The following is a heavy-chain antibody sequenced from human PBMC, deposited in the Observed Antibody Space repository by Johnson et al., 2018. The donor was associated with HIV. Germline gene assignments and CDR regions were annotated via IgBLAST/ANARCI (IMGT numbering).Heavy chain of an antibody. V-gene: IGHV3-73*01. Sequence: VQLVESGGGLVQPGGSLKLSCAASGFTFSGSAMHWVRQASGKGLEWVGRIISKANSYATAYAASVTGRFSISRDDSKNTAYLEMNSLRADDTALYYCARDWLTSRAVAGTSAFDIWGQGTMVTVSS. CDR2: IISKANSYAT. CDR1: GFTFSGSA. D-gene: IGHD6-19*01. CDR3: ARDWLTSRAVAGTSAFDI. J-gene: IGHJ3*02.